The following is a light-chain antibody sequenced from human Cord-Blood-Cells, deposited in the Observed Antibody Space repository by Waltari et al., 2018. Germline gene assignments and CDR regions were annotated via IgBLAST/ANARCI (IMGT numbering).Light chain of an antibody. V-gene: IGKV1-27*01. CDR2: AAS. J-gene: IGKJ4*01. CDR3: QKYNSAPPT. Sequence: DIQMTQSPSSLSASVGDRVTITCRASQGISHYLAWYQQKPGKVPKLLIYAASTLQSGVPARFSGSVSGTDFTLTISSLQPEDVATYYCQKYNSAPPTFGGGTKVEIK. CDR1: QGISHY.